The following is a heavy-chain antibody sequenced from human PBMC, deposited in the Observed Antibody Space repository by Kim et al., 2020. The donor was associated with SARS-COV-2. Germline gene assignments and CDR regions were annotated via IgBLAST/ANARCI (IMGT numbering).Heavy chain of an antibody. Sequence: GGSLRLSCAASGFTFSSYAMSWVRQAPGKGLEWVSAISGSGGSTYYADSVKGRFTISRDNSKNTLYLQMNSLRAEDTAVYYCAKRSTRYSGYDEGFYWGQGTLVTVSS. V-gene: IGHV3-23*01. CDR1: GFTFSSYA. J-gene: IGHJ4*02. CDR2: ISGSGGST. CDR3: AKRSTRYSGYDEGFY. D-gene: IGHD5-12*01.